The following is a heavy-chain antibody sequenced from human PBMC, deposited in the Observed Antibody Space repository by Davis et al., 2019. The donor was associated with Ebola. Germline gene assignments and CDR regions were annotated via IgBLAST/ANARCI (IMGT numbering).Heavy chain of an antibody. CDR1: GGSTSSYS. CDR2: IYYSGST. CDR3: AGASRITMMS. Sequence: SETLSLTSTVSGGSTSSYSWSWIRQPPGKGLEWIGYIYYSGSTNYNPSLKSRVTISVDTSKNQFSLKLSSVTAADTAVYYCAGASRITMMSWGQGTLVTVSS. J-gene: IGHJ5*02. D-gene: IGHD3-22*01. V-gene: IGHV4-59*08.